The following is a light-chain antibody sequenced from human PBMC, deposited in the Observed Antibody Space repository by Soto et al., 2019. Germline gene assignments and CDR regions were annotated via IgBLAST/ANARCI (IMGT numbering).Light chain of an antibody. V-gene: IGLV1-40*01. Sequence: QAVVTQPPSVSGAPGQRVTISCTGNSSNLGAGYDVHWYQQLPGAAPKLVIFGNRNRPSGVHERFSGSKSGTSASLAITGLQAEDEADYYCQAYDYSLTASVFGGGTKLTVL. CDR3: QAYDYSLTASV. J-gene: IGLJ3*02. CDR1: SSNLGAGYD. CDR2: GNR.